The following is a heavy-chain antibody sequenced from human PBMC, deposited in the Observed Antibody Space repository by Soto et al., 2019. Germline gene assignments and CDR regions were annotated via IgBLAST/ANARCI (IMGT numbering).Heavy chain of an antibody. J-gene: IGHJ4*02. CDR1: GGSISSGGYY. CDR2: IHYSGTT. V-gene: IGHV4-61*08. Sequence: KASETLSLTCTVSGGSISSGGYYWSWIRQPPGKGLEWIANIHYSGTTNYNPSLASRVTLSVDTSKNQFSLKMTSVTAADRAMYFCARYNSYAIDYWGRGTLVTVSS. CDR3: ARYNSYAIDY. D-gene: IGHD2-8*01.